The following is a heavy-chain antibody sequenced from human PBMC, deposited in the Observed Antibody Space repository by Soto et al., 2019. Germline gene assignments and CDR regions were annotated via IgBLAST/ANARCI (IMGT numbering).Heavy chain of an antibody. CDR2: IYYSGNT. J-gene: IGHJ4*02. V-gene: IGHV4-39*01. CDR1: GDSICSSHYY. D-gene: IGHD5-18*01. CDR3: ARLTRGYSYAFDY. Sequence: SETLSLTCTVSGDSICSSHYYWGWIRQPPGKGLEWIGVIYYSGNTYYSPSLKSRVTMSVDTSNNQFSLKLSSVTAADTAVYYCARLTRGYSYAFDYWGRGALVTVSS.